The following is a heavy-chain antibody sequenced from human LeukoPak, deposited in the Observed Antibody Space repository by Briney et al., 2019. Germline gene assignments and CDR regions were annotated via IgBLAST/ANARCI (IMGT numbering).Heavy chain of an antibody. CDR1: GFTFDRYW. CDR2: ITTDGSGT. CDR3: ARGAVAGANFDY. J-gene: IGHJ4*02. Sequence: GGSLRLSCVDSGFTFDRYWMHWVRQPPGKGLSWVSHITTDGSGTSYADSVKGRFTISRDNAKKTLYLQMNSLRAEDTAVYYCARGAVAGANFDYWGLGTLVTVSS. V-gene: IGHV3-74*01. D-gene: IGHD1-26*01.